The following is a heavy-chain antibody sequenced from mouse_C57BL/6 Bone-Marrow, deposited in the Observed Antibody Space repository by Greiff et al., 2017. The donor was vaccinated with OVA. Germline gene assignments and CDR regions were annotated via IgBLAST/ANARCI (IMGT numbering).Heavy chain of an antibody. CDR1: GYTFTSYW. J-gene: IGHJ2*01. D-gene: IGHD1-1*01. V-gene: IGHV1-50*01. Sequence: QVQLQQPGAELVKPGASVKLSCKASGYTFTSYWMQWVKQRPGQGLEWIGEIDPSDSYTNYNQKFKGKATLTVDKSSSTAYMQLSSLTSEDSAVYYCAIYGSSPYYFDYWGQGTTLTVSS. CDR2: IDPSDSYT. CDR3: AIYGSSPYYFDY.